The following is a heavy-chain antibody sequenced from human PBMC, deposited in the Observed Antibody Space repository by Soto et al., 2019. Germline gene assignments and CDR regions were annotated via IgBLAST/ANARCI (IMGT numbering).Heavy chain of an antibody. J-gene: IGHJ5*02. CDR1: GGAFSSSS. CDR3: AEGGGAYDT. V-gene: IGHV1-69*01. Sequence: QVHLVQSGAEVRKPGSSVKVSCKASGGAFSSSSINWVRQAPGQGLEWMGGIIPMFGTTNYAQKLQGRVTLTADESTSTAYMEMTDLRSEDTAVYYCAEGGGAYDTWGQGTLVTIST. CDR2: IIPMFGTT. D-gene: IGHD3-16*01.